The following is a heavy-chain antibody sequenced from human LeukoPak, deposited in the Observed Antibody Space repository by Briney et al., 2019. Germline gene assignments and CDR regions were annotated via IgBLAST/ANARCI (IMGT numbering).Heavy chain of an antibody. CDR1: GGSFSGYY. D-gene: IGHD3-3*01. CDR3: ARGREWYEY. V-gene: IGHV4-34*09. Sequence: SETLSLTCAVYGGSFSGYYWSWIRQPPGKGLEWIGEINHSGSTNYNPSLKSRITISVDTSKNQFSLKLSSVTAADTAVYYCARGREWYEYWGQGTLVTVSS. J-gene: IGHJ4*02. CDR2: INHSGST.